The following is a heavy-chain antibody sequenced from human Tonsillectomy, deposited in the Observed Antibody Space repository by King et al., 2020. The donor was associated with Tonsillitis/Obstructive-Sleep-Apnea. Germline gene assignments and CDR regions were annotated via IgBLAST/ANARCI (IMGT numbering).Heavy chain of an antibody. CDR1: GFTFSSYA. CDR3: ARDSVQRVIDY. CDR2: ISTDGSNK. V-gene: IGHV3-30*01. J-gene: IGHJ4*02. Sequence: VQLVESGGGVVQPGRSLRLSCAASGFTFSSYAMHWVRQAPGKGLEWVAVISTDGSNKYYADSVKGRFTISRDNSKNTLSLQMNSLRAEDTAVYYCARDSVQRVIDYWGQGTLVTVSS. D-gene: IGHD3-10*01.